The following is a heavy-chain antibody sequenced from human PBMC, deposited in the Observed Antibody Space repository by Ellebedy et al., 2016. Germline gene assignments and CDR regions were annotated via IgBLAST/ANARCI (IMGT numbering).Heavy chain of an antibody. D-gene: IGHD6-13*01. CDR1: GFTFSNYA. V-gene: IGHV3-21*01. Sequence: GESLRISXAASGFTFSNYAMSWVRQALGKGLEWVSSISSSSSYIYYADSVKGRFTISRDNAKNSLYLQMNSLRAEDTAVYYCARDSSSSSWLYYFDYWGQGTLVTVSS. J-gene: IGHJ4*02. CDR2: ISSSSSYI. CDR3: ARDSSSSSWLYYFDY.